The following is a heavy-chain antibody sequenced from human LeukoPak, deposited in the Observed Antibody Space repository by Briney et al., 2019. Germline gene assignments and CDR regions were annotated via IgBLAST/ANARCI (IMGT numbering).Heavy chain of an antibody. CDR2: ISYDGSNK. J-gene: IGHJ4*02. D-gene: IGHD6-19*01. Sequence: PGGSLRLSCAASGFTFSSYGMHWVRQAPGKGLGWAAVISYDGSNKYYADSVKGRFTISRDNSKNTLYLQMNSLRAEDTAVYYCAKATHRAVAGLDYWGQGTLVTVSS. CDR1: GFTFSSYG. V-gene: IGHV3-30*18. CDR3: AKATHRAVAGLDY.